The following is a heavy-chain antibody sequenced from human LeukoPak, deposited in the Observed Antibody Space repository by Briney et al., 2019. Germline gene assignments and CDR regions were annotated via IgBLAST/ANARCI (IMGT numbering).Heavy chain of an antibody. D-gene: IGHD2-21*02. V-gene: IGHV3-30*18. CDR3: AKESPVTHRAFDL. CDR1: GFTLTSFG. CDR2: MSHDGSNE. J-gene: IGHJ2*01. Sequence: PGGSLRLSCAASGFTLTSFGMHWVRQAPGKGLEWVAFMSHDGSNEYYADSVKGRFTISRDTSKNTLFLQMNSLGVEDTAVYYCAKESPVTHRAFDLWGRGTLVTVSS.